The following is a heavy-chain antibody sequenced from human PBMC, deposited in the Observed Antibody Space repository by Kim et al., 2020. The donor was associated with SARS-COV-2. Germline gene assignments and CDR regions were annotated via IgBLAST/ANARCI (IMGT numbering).Heavy chain of an antibody. D-gene: IGHD3-9*01. CDR3: AKDVLRYVSYGMDV. J-gene: IGHJ6*02. CDR1: GFTFSSYA. CDR2: ISGSGGST. V-gene: IGHV3-23*01. Sequence: GGSLRLSCAASGFTFSSYAMSWVRQAPGKGLEWVSAISGSGGSTYYADSVKGRFTISRDNSKNTLYLQMNSLRAEDTAVYYCAKDVLRYVSYGMDVWGQGTTVTVSS.